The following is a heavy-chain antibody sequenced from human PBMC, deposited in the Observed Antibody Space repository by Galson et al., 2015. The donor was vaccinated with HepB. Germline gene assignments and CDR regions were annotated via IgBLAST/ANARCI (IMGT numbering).Heavy chain of an antibody. Sequence: SLRLSCAGSGFTFDDHSLSWFRQASGKGLEWVAFIRSPAFGGMTEYAASAKGRFTISRDDSRSIVYLQMNSLKTEDSAVYYCSRPYHYDSSGYDSVYAFDLWGQGTMVSVSS. CDR2: IRSPAFGGMT. J-gene: IGHJ3*01. V-gene: IGHV3-49*03. CDR3: SRPYHYDSSGYDSVYAFDL. CDR1: GFTFDDHS. D-gene: IGHD6-19*01.